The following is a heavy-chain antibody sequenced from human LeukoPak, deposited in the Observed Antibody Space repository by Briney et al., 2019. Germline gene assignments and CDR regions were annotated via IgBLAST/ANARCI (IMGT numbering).Heavy chain of an antibody. CDR1: GGSISSYY. D-gene: IGHD6-13*01. Sequence: SETLSLTCTVSGGSISSYYWSWIRQPPGKGLEWIGYIYYSGSTNYNPSLKSRVTISVDTSKNQFSLKLSSVTAADTAVYYCARDKVSSSWYRGGWFDPWGQGTLVTVSS. CDR2: IYYSGST. J-gene: IGHJ5*02. CDR3: ARDKVSSSWYRGGWFDP. V-gene: IGHV4-59*01.